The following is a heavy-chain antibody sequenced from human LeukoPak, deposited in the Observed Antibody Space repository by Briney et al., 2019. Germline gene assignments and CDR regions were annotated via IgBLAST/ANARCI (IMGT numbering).Heavy chain of an antibody. CDR3: TTKSGVVPATRWNEGYDI. V-gene: IGHV3-49*05. Sequence: KSGGSLRLSCIASGFILGDYAVSWFRQAPGKGLEWVGFIRSKDHGGTAEYAASVRGRFTISRDDFKGIAYLEMNSLKIEDTAVYYCTTKSGVVPATRWNEGYDIWGQGTMVTVSS. CDR2: IRSKDHGGTA. CDR1: GFILGDYA. D-gene: IGHD1-1*01. J-gene: IGHJ3*02.